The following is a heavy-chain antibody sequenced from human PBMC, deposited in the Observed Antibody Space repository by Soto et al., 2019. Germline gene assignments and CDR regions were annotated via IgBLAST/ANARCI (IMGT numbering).Heavy chain of an antibody. J-gene: IGHJ4*02. CDR2: IYHSGRT. D-gene: IGHD2-15*01. CDR1: GGSIRSAGYY. CDR3: AEGDSGGSSSYYFDY. V-gene: IGHV4-31*03. Sequence: PSETLSLTCTVSGGSIRSAGYYWTWIRQHPGKGLEWLGYIYHSGRTFYNPSLKSRLTISVATSKNQFSLNLSSVTAADTAVYYCAEGDSGGSSSYYFDYWGQGTLVTVSS.